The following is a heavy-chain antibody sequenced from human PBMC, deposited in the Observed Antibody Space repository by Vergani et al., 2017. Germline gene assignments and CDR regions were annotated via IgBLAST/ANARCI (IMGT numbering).Heavy chain of an antibody. CDR3: AKDRYRATNYFDY. CDR2: ISWDGGST. CDR1: GFTFDDYA. Sequence: EVQLLESGGDLVQPGGSLRLSCAASGFTFDDYAMHWVRQAPGKGLKWVSLISWDGGSTYYADSVKGRFTISRDNSKNSLSLQMNSLRPEDTALYYCAKDRYRATNYFDYWGQGTLVTVSS. J-gene: IGHJ4*02. D-gene: IGHD2-2*02. V-gene: IGHV3-43*01.